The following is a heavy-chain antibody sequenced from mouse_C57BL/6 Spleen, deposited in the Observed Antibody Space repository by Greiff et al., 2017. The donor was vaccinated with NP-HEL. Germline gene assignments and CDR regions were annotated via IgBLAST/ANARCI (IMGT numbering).Heavy chain of an antibody. D-gene: IGHD2-1*01. V-gene: IGHV1-54*01. CDR2: INPGRGGT. CDR1: GYAFTNYL. Sequence: VQLQQSGAELVRPGTSVKVSCKASGYAFTNYLIEWVKQRPGQGLEWIGVINPGRGGTNSNEKFKGKATLTAAKSSSTAYMQLSSLTSEDSAVFFGAIEGIYYGNYSAWFAYWGQGTLVTVSA. CDR3: AIEGIYYGNYSAWFAY. J-gene: IGHJ3*01.